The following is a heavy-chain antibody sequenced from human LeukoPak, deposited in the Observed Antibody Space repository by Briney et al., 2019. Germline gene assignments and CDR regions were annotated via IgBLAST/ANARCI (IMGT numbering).Heavy chain of an antibody. CDR3: ARVNSNHYYDSSGHDGY. D-gene: IGHD3-22*01. Sequence: GGSLRLSCAASGFTFSSYSMNWVRQAPGKGLEWVSSISSSSSYIYYADSVKGRFTISRDNAKNSLYLQMNSLRAEDTAVHYCARVNSNHYYDSSGHDGYWGQGTLVTVSS. CDR1: GFTFSSYS. J-gene: IGHJ4*02. CDR2: ISSSSSYI. V-gene: IGHV3-21*01.